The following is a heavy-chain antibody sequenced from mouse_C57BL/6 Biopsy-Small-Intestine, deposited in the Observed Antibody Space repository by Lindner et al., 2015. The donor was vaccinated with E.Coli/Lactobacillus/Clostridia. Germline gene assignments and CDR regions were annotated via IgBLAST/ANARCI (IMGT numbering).Heavy chain of an antibody. D-gene: IGHD1-1*01. CDR2: IVPIFGTP. V-gene: IGHV1-81*01. Sequence: SVKVSCKASGGIFRSYGISWVRQAPGQGLEWVGGIVPIFGTPNYRQKFQGRVTITADDSTNTVYMELSGLRSDDTAVYYCAKDPSYETSGPYYLAHWGQGTLVTVSS. J-gene: IGHJ4*01. CDR1: GGIFRSYG. CDR3: AKDPSYETSGPYYLAH.